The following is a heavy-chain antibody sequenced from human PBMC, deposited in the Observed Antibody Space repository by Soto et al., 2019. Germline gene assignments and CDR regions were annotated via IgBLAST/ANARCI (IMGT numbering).Heavy chain of an antibody. CDR1: GFIFSNYW. D-gene: IGHD1-26*01. J-gene: IGHJ4*02. V-gene: IGHV3-23*01. CDR3: AKVKEGAPDY. Sequence: GGSLRLSCVASGFIFSNYWMHWVRQAPGKGLEWVSIISGSGERTYYADSVKGRFTISRDNSKNTLYLQMNSMRAEDTAVYYCAKVKEGAPDYWGQGTLVTVSS. CDR2: ISGSGERT.